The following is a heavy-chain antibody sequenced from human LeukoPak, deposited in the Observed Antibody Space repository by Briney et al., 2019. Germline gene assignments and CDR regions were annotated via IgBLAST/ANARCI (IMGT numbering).Heavy chain of an antibody. Sequence: PSETLSLTCAVYGGSFSGYYWSWIRQPPGKGLEWIGEINHSGSTYYNPSLKGRVTISVDTSKNQFSLKLSSVTAADTAVYYCATLYYYDSSGYYTEDYWGQGTLVTVSS. CDR2: INHSGST. CDR3: ATLYYYDSSGYYTEDY. V-gene: IGHV4-34*01. CDR1: GGSFSGYY. D-gene: IGHD3-22*01. J-gene: IGHJ4*02.